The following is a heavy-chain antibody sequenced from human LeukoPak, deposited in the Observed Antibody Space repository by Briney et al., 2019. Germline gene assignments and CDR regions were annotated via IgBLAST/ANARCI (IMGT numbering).Heavy chain of an antibody. Sequence: SETLSLTRTVSGGSISSYYWSWIRQPPGKGLEWIGYIYYSGSTNYNPSLKSRVTISVDTSKNQFSLKLSSVTAADTAVYYCARDRGGSLDYWGQGTLVTVSS. D-gene: IGHD3-10*01. J-gene: IGHJ4*02. CDR1: GGSISSYY. CDR2: IYYSGST. V-gene: IGHV4-59*01. CDR3: ARDRGGSLDY.